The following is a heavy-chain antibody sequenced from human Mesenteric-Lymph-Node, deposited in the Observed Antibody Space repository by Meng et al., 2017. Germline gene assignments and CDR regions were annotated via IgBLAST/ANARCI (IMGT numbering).Heavy chain of an antibody. V-gene: IGHV4-4*07. CDR3: AREPGYDSSGYYYLHAFDI. Sequence: SETLSLTCTVSGGSISSYYWSWIRQPAGKGLEWIGRIYTSGSTNYNPSLKSRVTMSVDTSKNQFSLKLSSVTAADTAVYYCAREPGYDSSGYYYLHAFDIWGQGTMVTVSS. CDR1: GGSISSYY. J-gene: IGHJ3*02. CDR2: IYTSGST. D-gene: IGHD3-22*01.